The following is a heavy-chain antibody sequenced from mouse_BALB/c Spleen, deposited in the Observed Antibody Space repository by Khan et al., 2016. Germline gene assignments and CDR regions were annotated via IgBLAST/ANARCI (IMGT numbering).Heavy chain of an antibody. D-gene: IGHD2-12*01. CDR1: GFTFSSFG. CDR2: ISSGSSNI. V-gene: IGHV5-17*02. J-gene: IGHJ4*01. Sequence: EVELVESGGGLVQPGGSRKLSCAASGFTFSSFGMNWVRQAPEKGLEWVAYISSGSSNIYYADTVKGRFTISRVNPENTLFLQMTSLRSEDTAMYYCARYDVDNYAMDYWGQGTSVTVSS. CDR3: ARYDVDNYAMDY.